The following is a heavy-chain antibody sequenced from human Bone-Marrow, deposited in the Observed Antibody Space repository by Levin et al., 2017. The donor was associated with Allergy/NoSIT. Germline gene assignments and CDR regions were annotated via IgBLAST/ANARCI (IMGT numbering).Heavy chain of an antibody. V-gene: IGHV3-73*01. CDR1: GFTFSDSA. D-gene: IGHD2-2*01. Sequence: GGSLRLPCAVSGFTFSDSAVHWVRQTSGKGLEWVGLIRSQTNTYATAYAASVKGRFTVSRDDSKNTAYLQMNSLKTEDTAVYYCTRRSTRTAAGMDVWGQGTTVTVSS. CDR2: IRSQTNTYAT. CDR3: TRRSTRTAAGMDV. J-gene: IGHJ6*02.